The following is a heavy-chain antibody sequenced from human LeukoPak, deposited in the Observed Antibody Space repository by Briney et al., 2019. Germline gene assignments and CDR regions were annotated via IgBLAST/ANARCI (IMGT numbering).Heavy chain of an antibody. V-gene: IGHV3-23*01. CDR3: AKFNGWELAEYYLDY. D-gene: IGHD1-26*01. J-gene: IGHJ4*01. CDR2: MSKSGYYT. CDR1: GFIFSDYA. Sequence: GGSLRLSCAASGFIFSDYAMSWVRQAPGEGLEWLSGMSKSGYYTYDTESVKGRFTISRDNSKNTLYLQMSDLRAEDTAIYYCAKFNGWELAEYYLDYWGHGTLVTVSS.